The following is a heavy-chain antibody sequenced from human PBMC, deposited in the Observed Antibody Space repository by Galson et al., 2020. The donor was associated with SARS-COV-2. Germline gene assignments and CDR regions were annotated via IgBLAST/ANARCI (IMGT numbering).Heavy chain of an antibody. CDR1: GGSISSSSYY. V-gene: IGHV4-39*06. Sequence: SETLSLTCTVSGGSISSSSYYWGWIRQPPGKGLEWIGRIYYSGSTYYNPSLKSRVTISVDTSKNQFPLKLSSVTAADTAVYYCARVHDLLGYCSSTSCYSIDYWGQGTLVTVSS. J-gene: IGHJ4*02. CDR2: IYYSGST. CDR3: ARVHDLLGYCSSTSCYSIDY. D-gene: IGHD2-2*01.